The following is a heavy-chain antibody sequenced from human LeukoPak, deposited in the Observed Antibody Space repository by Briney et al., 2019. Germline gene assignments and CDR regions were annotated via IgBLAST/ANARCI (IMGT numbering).Heavy chain of an antibody. D-gene: IGHD6-25*01. J-gene: IGHJ6*02. Sequence: GGSLRLSCAASGFTFSSYAMSWVRQAPGKGLEWVSAISGSGGSTYYADSVKGRFTISRDSSKNTLYLQMNSLRAEDTAVYYCAKDVIAATPYYGMDVWGQGTTVTVSS. V-gene: IGHV3-23*01. CDR2: ISGSGGST. CDR1: GFTFSSYA. CDR3: AKDVIAATPYYGMDV.